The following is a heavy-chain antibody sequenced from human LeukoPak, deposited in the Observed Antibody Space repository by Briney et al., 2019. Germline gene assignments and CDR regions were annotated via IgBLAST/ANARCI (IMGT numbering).Heavy chain of an antibody. CDR3: ARTGDCSSTSCYFDY. Sequence: GGSLRLSCAASGFTFSDYYMSWIRQAPGKGLEWVSYISSSGSTIYYADSVKGRFTISRDNAKNSLYLQMNSLRAEDTAVYYCARTGDCSSTSCYFDYWGQGTLVTVSS. J-gene: IGHJ4*02. D-gene: IGHD2-2*01. CDR2: ISSSGSTI. CDR1: GFTFSDYY. V-gene: IGHV3-11*04.